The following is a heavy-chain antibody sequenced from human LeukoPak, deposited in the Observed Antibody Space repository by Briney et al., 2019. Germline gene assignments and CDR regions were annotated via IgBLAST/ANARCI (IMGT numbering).Heavy chain of an antibody. CDR1: GFTFSTYA. CDR3: GKDYDGNPFDY. Sequence: GGSLRLSCAASGFTFSTYAMSWVRQAPGKGLEWVSAISGSGGSLFYADSVKGRVTISRDNSKNTLYLQMNSLRVEDTAVYYCGKDYDGNPFDYWGQGTLVTVSS. J-gene: IGHJ4*02. D-gene: IGHD4-23*01. CDR2: ISGSGGSL. V-gene: IGHV3-23*01.